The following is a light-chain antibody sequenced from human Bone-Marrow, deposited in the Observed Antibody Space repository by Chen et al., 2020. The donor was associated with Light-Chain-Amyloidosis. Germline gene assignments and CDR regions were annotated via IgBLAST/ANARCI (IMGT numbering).Light chain of an antibody. CDR1: QSVSGN. Sequence: IVMTQSPATLSVSPGERATLSCRASQSVSGNLAWYQQKPGQAPRLLIHGASTRATGIPARFSGSGSETEFTLTISSLQSEDFAVYYCLQYNDWPRTFGQGTKVDIK. CDR2: GAS. V-gene: IGKV3-15*01. CDR3: LQYNDWPRT. J-gene: IGKJ1*01.